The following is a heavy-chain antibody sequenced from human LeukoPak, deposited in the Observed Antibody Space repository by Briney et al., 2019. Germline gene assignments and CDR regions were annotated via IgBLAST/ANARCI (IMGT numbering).Heavy chain of an antibody. V-gene: IGHV1-24*01. D-gene: IGHD5-18*01. J-gene: IGHJ4*02. CDR1: GYTLTELS. Sequence: ASVKVSCKVSGYTLTELSMHWVRQAPGKGLEWMGGFDPEDGETIYAQKFQGRVTMTEDTSTDTAYMELSSLRSEGTAVYYCATRGYSYGYPDYWGQGTLVTVSS. CDR2: FDPEDGET. CDR3: ATRGYSYGYPDY.